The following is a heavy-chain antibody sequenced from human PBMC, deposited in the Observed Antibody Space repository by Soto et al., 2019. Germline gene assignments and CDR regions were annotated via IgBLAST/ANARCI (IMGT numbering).Heavy chain of an antibody. J-gene: IGHJ5*02. V-gene: IGHV1-46*03. D-gene: IGHD6-13*01. CDR1: GHSITSHY. CDR3: SRDQSWQDLVWWFDP. CDR2: IDPTGGRT. Sequence: QAQLVQSAAEVKKPGASVKVSCKASGHSITSHYMHWVRQAPGQGLEWMGTIDPTGGRTNYAQKFQGRVTMTRDTSTSTVYMELSSLTSEDTAVYYCSRDQSWQDLVWWFDPLGQGTLVTVSS.